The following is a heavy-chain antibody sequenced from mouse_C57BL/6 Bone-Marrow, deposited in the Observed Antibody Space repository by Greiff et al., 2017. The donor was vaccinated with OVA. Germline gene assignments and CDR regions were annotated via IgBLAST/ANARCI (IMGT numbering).Heavy chain of an antibody. CDR3: AREALNYFDY. V-gene: IGHV1-19*01. CDR1: GYTFTDYY. CDR2: INPYNGGT. J-gene: IGHJ2*01. Sequence: VQLQQSGPVLVKPGASVKMSCKASGYTFTDYYMNWVKQSHGKSLEWIGVINPYNGGTSYNQKFKGKATLTVDKSSSTAYMELNSLTSEDSAVYYCAREALNYFDYWGQGTTLTVSS. D-gene: IGHD3-1*01.